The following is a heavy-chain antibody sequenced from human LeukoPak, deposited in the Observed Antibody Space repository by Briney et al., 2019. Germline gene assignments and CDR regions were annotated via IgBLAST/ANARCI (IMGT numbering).Heavy chain of an antibody. CDR3: ARPEGGNPVGAHFDY. CDR2: ISSNGGST. V-gene: IGHV3-64*01. D-gene: IGHD1-14*01. Sequence: GGSLRLSCAASGFTFSSYAMHWVRQAPGKGLEYVSAISSNGGSTYYANSVKGRFTISRDNSKNTLYLQMGSLRAEDMAVYYCARPEGGNPVGAHFDYWGQGTLVTVSS. J-gene: IGHJ4*02. CDR1: GFTFSSYA.